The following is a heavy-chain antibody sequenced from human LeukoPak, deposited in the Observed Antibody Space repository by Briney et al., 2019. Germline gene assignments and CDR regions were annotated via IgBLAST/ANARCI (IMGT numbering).Heavy chain of an antibody. Sequence: GGSLRLSCAASGFTFSSYSMNWVRQAPGKGLEWVSSISSSSSYIYYADTVKGRFTISRDNAKNSLYLQMNSLRAEDTAVYYCARGRAAADTLDYWGQGTLVTASS. J-gene: IGHJ4*02. V-gene: IGHV3-21*01. CDR1: GFTFSSYS. D-gene: IGHD6-13*01. CDR2: ISSSSSYI. CDR3: ARGRAAADTLDY.